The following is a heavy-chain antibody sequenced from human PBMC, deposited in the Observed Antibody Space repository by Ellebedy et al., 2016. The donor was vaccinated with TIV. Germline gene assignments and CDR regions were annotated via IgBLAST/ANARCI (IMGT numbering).Heavy chain of an antibody. CDR2: ISAYNGNT. J-gene: IGHJ4*02. D-gene: IGHD3-22*01. CDR3: ARVGPFYDDTSGYMHY. Sequence: ASVKVSCKASGYTFTSFGVTWVRQAPGQGLEWMGWISAYNGNTNYVQKLQGRVTLTTDTSMNTAYMELRSLRSDDTAVYYCARVGPFYDDTSGYMHYWGQGTLVTVFS. V-gene: IGHV1-18*04. CDR1: GYTFTSFG.